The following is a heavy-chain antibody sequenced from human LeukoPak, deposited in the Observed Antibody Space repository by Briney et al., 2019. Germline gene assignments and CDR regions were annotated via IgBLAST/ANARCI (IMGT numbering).Heavy chain of an antibody. CDR2: INTDGST. CDR3: ARDRYYAVDV. Sequence: GGSLRLSCEASGFTFSNTWMLWFRQAPGKALVWVSRINTDGSTTYADSVKGRFTISRDNAKNTLYLQMHSLSVEDTAVYYCARDRYYAVDVWGQGTTVTVSS. V-gene: IGHV3-74*01. J-gene: IGHJ6*02. CDR1: GFTFSNTW. D-gene: IGHD2-2*01.